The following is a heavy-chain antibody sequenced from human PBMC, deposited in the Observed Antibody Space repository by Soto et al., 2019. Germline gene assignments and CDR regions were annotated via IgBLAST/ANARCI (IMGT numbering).Heavy chain of an antibody. Sequence: GGSLRLSCAASGFTSSSYAMNWVRQTQEKGLEWVSSISSTSSYTHYSDSVKGRFTISRDNANNSLFLQMNSLRAEDTATYYCARDLALAGNYWGQGVLVTVSS. D-gene: IGHD6-19*01. V-gene: IGHV3-21*01. CDR3: ARDLALAGNY. J-gene: IGHJ4*02. CDR2: ISSTSSYT. CDR1: GFTSSSYA.